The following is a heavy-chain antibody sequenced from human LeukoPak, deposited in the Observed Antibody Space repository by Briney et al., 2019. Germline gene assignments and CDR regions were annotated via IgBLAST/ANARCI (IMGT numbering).Heavy chain of an antibody. CDR3: ARGMGYSNYYFDY. D-gene: IGHD4-11*01. Sequence: GASVKVSCKVSGGTFSSYAISWVRQAPGQGLEWMGRIIPIFGIANYAQKFQGRVTITADKSTSTAYMELSSLRSEDTAVYYCARGMGYSNYYFDYWGQGTLVTVSS. V-gene: IGHV1-69*04. J-gene: IGHJ4*02. CDR1: GGTFSSYA. CDR2: IIPIFGIA.